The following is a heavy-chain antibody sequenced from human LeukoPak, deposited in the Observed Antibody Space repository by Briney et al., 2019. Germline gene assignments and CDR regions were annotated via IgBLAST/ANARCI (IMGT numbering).Heavy chain of an antibody. Sequence: GGSLRLSCAASGFTFDDYGMSWVRQAPGKGLEWVSGINWNGGSTGYADSVKGRFTISRDNAKNSLYLQMNSLRAEDTALYYCARVQLVDYYYYSYMDVWGKGTTVTVSS. D-gene: IGHD6-6*01. J-gene: IGHJ6*03. CDR2: INWNGGST. CDR3: ARVQLVDYYYYSYMDV. V-gene: IGHV3-20*04. CDR1: GFTFDDYG.